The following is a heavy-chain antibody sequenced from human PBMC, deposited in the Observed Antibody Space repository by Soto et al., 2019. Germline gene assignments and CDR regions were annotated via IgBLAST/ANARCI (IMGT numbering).Heavy chain of an antibody. D-gene: IGHD3-22*01. CDR2: ISTYNGNT. CDR1: GYTFITYG. V-gene: IGHV1-18*01. J-gene: IGHJ4*02. CDR3: ARGPTEYYDNSANYFLDY. Sequence: QVQLVQSGAEVKKPGASVKVSCKASGYTFITYGVSWVRQAPGQGLDWLGWISTYNGNTRYAERLQGRVTMTTDTTTNTAYMELTNLRSDDTAVYYCARGPTEYYDNSANYFLDYWGQGTLVTVSS.